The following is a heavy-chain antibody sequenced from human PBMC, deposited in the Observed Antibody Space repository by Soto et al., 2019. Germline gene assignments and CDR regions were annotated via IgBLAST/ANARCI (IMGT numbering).Heavy chain of an antibody. CDR1: GYTFTSYA. CDR2: INAGNGNT. V-gene: IGHV1-3*01. Sequence: QVQLVQSGAEVKKPGASVKVSCKASGYTFTSYAMHWVRQAPGQRLEWMGWINAGNGNTKYSQKVQGRPTITRDTSASTGYMELSSLRSEDTAVYYCASGGDILTGSPRGGYYYYMDVWGKGTTVTVSS. D-gene: IGHD3-9*01. J-gene: IGHJ6*03. CDR3: ASGGDILTGSPRGGYYYYMDV.